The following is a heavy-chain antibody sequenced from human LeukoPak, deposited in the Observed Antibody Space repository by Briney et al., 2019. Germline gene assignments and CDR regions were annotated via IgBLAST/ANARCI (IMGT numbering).Heavy chain of an antibody. Sequence: GGSLRLSCAASGFTFSSYAMSWVRQAPGKGLEWVSAISGSGGSTYYADSVKGRFTTSRDNSKNTLYLQMNSLRAEDTAVYYCAKDKGYSSGWYGDYWGQGTLVTVSS. V-gene: IGHV3-23*01. J-gene: IGHJ4*02. D-gene: IGHD6-19*01. CDR2: ISGSGGST. CDR1: GFTFSSYA. CDR3: AKDKGYSSGWYGDY.